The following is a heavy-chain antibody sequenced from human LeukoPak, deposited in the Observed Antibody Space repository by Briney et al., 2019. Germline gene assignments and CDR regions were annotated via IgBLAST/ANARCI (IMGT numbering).Heavy chain of an antibody. CDR3: AREGSCSGSNCYSVVF. Sequence: ASVKVSCKTSGYTFTMYYINWMRQAPGQGLEWMGVINPSGGTTDYAQKFQGRVTMTRDTSTNTVYMELHSLRSDDTAVYYCAREGSCSGSNCYSVVFWGQGSLVTVSS. J-gene: IGHJ4*02. D-gene: IGHD2-15*01. V-gene: IGHV1-46*01. CDR2: INPSGGTT. CDR1: GYTFTMYY.